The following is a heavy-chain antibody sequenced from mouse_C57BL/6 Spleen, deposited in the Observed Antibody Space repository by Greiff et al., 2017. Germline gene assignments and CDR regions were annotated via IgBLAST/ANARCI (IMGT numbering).Heavy chain of an antibody. Sequence: VQLKESGGDLVKPGGSLKLSCAASGFTFSSYGMSWVRQTPDKRLEWVATISSGGSYTYYPDSVKGRFTISRDNAKNTLYLQMSSLKSEDTAMYYCARQNWDHWYFDVWGTGTTVTVSS. CDR2: ISSGGSYT. D-gene: IGHD4-1*01. CDR3: ARQNWDHWYFDV. V-gene: IGHV5-6*01. CDR1: GFTFSSYG. J-gene: IGHJ1*03.